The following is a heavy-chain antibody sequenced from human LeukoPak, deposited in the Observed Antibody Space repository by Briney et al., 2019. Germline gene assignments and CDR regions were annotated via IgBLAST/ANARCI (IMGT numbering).Heavy chain of an antibody. J-gene: IGHJ6*03. CDR3: ARDRKWLVSFYYYYYMDV. V-gene: IGHV4-61*02. Sequence: SETLSLTCTVSGGSISSGSYYWSWIRQPAGKGLEWIGRIYTSGSTNYNPSLKSRVTMSVDTSKNQFSLKLSSVTAADTAVYYCARDRKWLVSFYYYYYMDVWGKGTTVTISS. D-gene: IGHD6-19*01. CDR2: IYTSGST. CDR1: GGSISSGSYY.